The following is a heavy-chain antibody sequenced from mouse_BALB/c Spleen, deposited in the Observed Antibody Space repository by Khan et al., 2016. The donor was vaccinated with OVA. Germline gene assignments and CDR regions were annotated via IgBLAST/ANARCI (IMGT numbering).Heavy chain of an antibody. CDR1: GFSLTSYG. V-gene: IGHV2-9*02. J-gene: IGHJ2*01. CDR2: RWAGGST. CDR3: ARLEDI. Sequence: QVQLKVSGPGLVAPSQSLSITCTVSGFSLTSYGVHWVRQPLGKGLEWLGVRWAGGSTNYNSALISRLRISKDKSKSQVFLKMKSLQTDDTAMYYCARLEDIRGQGTTLTVSS. D-gene: IGHD1-3*01.